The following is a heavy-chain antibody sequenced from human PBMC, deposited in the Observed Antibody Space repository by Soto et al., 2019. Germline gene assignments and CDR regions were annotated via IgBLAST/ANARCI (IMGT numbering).Heavy chain of an antibody. CDR1: GGSISSSIYY. J-gene: IGHJ5*02. Sequence: PSETQSLTCTVSGGSISSSIYYWGWIRQPPGKGLEWIGSIYYSGSTYYNLSLKSRVTISVDTSKNQFSLKLSSVTAADTAVYYCFVQRRGENWFDPWGQGTLVTVSS. CDR2: IYYSGST. V-gene: IGHV4-39*01. CDR3: FVQRRGENWFDP. D-gene: IGHD1-1*01.